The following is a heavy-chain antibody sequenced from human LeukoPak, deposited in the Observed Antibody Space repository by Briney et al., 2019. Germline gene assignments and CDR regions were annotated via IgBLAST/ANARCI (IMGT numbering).Heavy chain of an antibody. CDR2: IYYSGST. Sequence: PSETLSLTCTVSGASVSSYCWSWIRQPPGKGLEWIGYIYYSGSTNYNPSLESRVTISVDTSKNQFSLKLSSVTAADTAVYYCARDIAAAGTHFDYWGQGILVTVSS. CDR3: ARDIAAAGTHFDY. CDR1: GASVSSYC. D-gene: IGHD6-13*01. V-gene: IGHV4-59*02. J-gene: IGHJ4*02.